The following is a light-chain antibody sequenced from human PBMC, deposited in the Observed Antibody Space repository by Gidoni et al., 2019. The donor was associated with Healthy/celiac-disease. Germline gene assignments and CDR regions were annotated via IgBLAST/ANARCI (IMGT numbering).Light chain of an antibody. J-gene: IGKJ5*01. CDR2: KAS. Sequence: DIQMTQSPSTLSASVGDRVTITCRASQTISNWLAWYQQKPGNAPKVLIYKASSLESGVPSRFSGSGSGTEFTLTISSLQPDDFATHYCQQYNSYSLTFXQXTRLEIK. CDR3: QQYNSYSLT. CDR1: QTISNW. V-gene: IGKV1-5*03.